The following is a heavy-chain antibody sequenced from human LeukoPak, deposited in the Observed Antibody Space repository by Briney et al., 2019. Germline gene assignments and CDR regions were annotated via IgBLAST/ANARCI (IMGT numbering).Heavy chain of an antibody. CDR1: GYTLITYY. CDR2: INPNSGGT. Sequence: ASVKVSCKASGYTLITYYMHWLRQAPGQGLEWMGWINPNSGGTNYEQKFRGRVTMTRDTSMSTAYMELSSLRSDDTAVYYCARADSSNWYWFDPWGQGTLVTVSS. J-gene: IGHJ5*02. D-gene: IGHD6-13*01. CDR3: ARADSSNWYWFDP. V-gene: IGHV1-2*02.